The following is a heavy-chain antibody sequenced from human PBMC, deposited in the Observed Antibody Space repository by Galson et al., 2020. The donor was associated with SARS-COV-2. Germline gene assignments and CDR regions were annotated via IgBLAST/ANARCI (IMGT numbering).Heavy chain of an antibody. J-gene: IGHJ4*02. CDR1: GFTFDDYA. CDR2: ISWNSGSI. V-gene: IGHV3-9*01. Sequence: GGSLRLSCAASGFTFDDYAMHWVRQAPGKGLEWVSGISWNSGSIGYADSVKGRFTISRDNAKNSLYLQMNSLRAEDTALYYCAKDMVSGTAGEEAGDFGYWGQGTLVTVSS. D-gene: IGHD1-20*01. CDR3: AKDMVSGTAGEEAGDFGY.